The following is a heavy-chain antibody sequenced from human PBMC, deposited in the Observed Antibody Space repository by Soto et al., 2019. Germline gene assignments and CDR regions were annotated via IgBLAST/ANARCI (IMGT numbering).Heavy chain of an antibody. Sequence: QVQLVQSGAEVKKPGASVKVSCKTSGYTFTNYYIHWVRQAPGQGLEWMGIINPSTGITSYAQQFQGRVTMTRDTPTTTVYMELSSLRSDDTAVYYCARGLRKSDLLILYFDYWGQGTLVTVSS. CDR2: INPSTGIT. J-gene: IGHJ4*02. V-gene: IGHV1-46*01. CDR1: GYTFTNYY. CDR3: ARGLRKSDLLILYFDY. D-gene: IGHD1-26*01.